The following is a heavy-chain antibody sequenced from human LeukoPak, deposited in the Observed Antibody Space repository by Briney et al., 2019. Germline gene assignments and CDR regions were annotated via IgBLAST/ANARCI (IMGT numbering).Heavy chain of an antibody. CDR3: ARTYCNGGNCYPGIDY. CDR2: ISSSGKRI. D-gene: IGHD2-15*01. CDR1: GFTFSSYE. Sequence: GGSLRLSCAASGFTFSSYEMNWVRQAPGKGLEWISYISSSGKRIYYADSVKGRFTISRDNAKNSLYLHMNSLTAEDTAAYYCARTYCNGGNCYPGIDYWGQGTLVTVSS. V-gene: IGHV3-48*03. J-gene: IGHJ4*02.